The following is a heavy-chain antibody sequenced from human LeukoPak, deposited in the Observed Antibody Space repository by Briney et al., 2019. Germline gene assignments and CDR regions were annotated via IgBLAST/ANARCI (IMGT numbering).Heavy chain of an antibody. Sequence: PSETLSLTCTVSGGSISSSSYYWGWIRQPPGKGLEWIGSIYYSGSTYYNPSLKSRVTISVDTSKNQFSLKLSSVTAADTAVYYCATLASSKEGITGTTGYGWFDPWGQGTLVTVSS. CDR3: ATLASSKEGITGTTGYGWFDP. CDR2: IYYSGST. D-gene: IGHD1-7*01. CDR1: GGSISSSSYY. V-gene: IGHV4-39*01. J-gene: IGHJ5*02.